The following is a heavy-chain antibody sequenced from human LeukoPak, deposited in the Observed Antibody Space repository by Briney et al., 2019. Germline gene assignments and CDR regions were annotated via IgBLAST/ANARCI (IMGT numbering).Heavy chain of an antibody. CDR2: IYSDGST. CDR1: GFTVSTNY. J-gene: IGHJ4*02. D-gene: IGHD2-15*01. V-gene: IGHV3-66*01. Sequence: PGGSLRLSCAASGFTVSTNYMNWVRQAPGKGLEWVSLIYSDGSTYYADSVKGRFTISRDNSKNTLYLQMNSLRAEDTAVYYCARDLGYCSGSTCYVGYFDYWGQGTQVTVSS. CDR3: ARDLGYCSGSTCYVGYFDY.